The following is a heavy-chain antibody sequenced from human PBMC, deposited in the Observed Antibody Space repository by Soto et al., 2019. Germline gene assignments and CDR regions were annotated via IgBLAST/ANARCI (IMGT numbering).Heavy chain of an antibody. V-gene: IGHV1-8*01. CDR3: ARGIMDV. CDR1: GYTFTSYD. CDR2: MDPNSGKT. J-gene: IGHJ6*03. Sequence: GASVKVSCKASGYTFTSYDINWVRQATGQGLEWLALMDPNSGKTGYAQKFQGRVTVIRNTSTSTAYMELSSLRSEDAAVYYCARGIMDVWGKGTTVTVSS.